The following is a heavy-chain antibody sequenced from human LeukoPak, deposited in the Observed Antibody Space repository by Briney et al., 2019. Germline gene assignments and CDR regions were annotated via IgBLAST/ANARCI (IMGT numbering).Heavy chain of an antibody. J-gene: IGHJ4*02. V-gene: IGHV3-23*01. CDR3: AKDLSQVLQFDY. CDR2: ISGSGGSS. CDR1: GFTFSSYA. Sequence: PGGSLRLSCAASGFTFSSYAMSWVRQAPGKGLEWVSAISGSGGSSYYADSVKGRFTISRDNSKNTLYLQMNSLRAEDTAVYYCAKDLSQVLQFDYWGQGTLVTVSS. D-gene: IGHD1-1*01.